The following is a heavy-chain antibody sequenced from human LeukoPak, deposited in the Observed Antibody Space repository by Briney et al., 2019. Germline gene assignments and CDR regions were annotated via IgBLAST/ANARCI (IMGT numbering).Heavy chain of an antibody. V-gene: IGHV3-30*04. Sequence: GRSLRLSCAASGFTFSSYAMHWVRQAPGKGLECVAVISYDGSNKYYADSVKGRFTISRDNSKNTLYLQMNSLRAEDTAVYHCARDPDTSGHYSWFDPWGQGTLVTVSS. CDR3: ARDPDTSGHYSWFDP. J-gene: IGHJ5*02. CDR1: GFTFSSYA. CDR2: ISYDGSNK. D-gene: IGHD3-22*01.